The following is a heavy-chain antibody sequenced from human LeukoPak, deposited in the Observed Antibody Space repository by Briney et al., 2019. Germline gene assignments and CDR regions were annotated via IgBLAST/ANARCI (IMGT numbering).Heavy chain of an antibody. CDR1: GYSISSGYY. Sequence: KPSETLSLTCAVSGYSISSGYYWGWIRQPPGKGLEWIGSIYHSGSTYYNPSLKSRVTISVDTSKNQFSLKLSSVTAADTAVYYCARDAVAGTNYWGQGTLVTVSS. CDR3: ARDAVAGTNY. CDR2: IYHSGST. V-gene: IGHV4-38-2*02. D-gene: IGHD6-19*01. J-gene: IGHJ4*02.